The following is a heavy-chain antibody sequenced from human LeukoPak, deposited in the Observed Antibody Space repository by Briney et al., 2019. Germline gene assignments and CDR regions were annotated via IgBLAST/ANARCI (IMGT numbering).Heavy chain of an antibody. J-gene: IGHJ6*02. CDR2: IYPGDSDT. Sequence: GESLKISCKGSGYSFTSYWIGWVRQMPGKGLEWMGIIYPGDSDTRYSPSFQGQVTLPVDKSISTAYLQWSSLKASGNAMYSCARGHSMDVWGQGTTVTVSS. V-gene: IGHV5-51*01. CDR3: ARGHSMDV. CDR1: GYSFTSYW.